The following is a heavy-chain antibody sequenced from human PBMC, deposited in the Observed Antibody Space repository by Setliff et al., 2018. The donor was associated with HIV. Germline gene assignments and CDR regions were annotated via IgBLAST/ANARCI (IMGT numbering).Heavy chain of an antibody. D-gene: IGHD3-10*01. CDR1: GGSISSGGYS. J-gene: IGHJ4*02. Sequence: SETLSLTCAVSGGSISSGGYSWSWIRQPPGKGLEWIGYICHSGSTYYNPSLKSRVTISVDRSKNQFSLKLSSVTAADTAVYYCARVKSIGDYYGSEYYFDYWGQGTLVTVSS. CDR2: ICHSGST. V-gene: IGHV4-30-2*01. CDR3: ARVKSIGDYYGSEYYFDY.